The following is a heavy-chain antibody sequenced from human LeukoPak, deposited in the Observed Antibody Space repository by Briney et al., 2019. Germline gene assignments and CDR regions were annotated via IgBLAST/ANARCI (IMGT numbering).Heavy chain of an antibody. CDR1: GFTFSSYA. Sequence: GGSLRLSCAASGFTFSSYAMSWVRQASGKGLEWVAVISYDGSNKYYADSVKGRFTISRDNSKNTLYLQMNSLRAEDTAVYYCAKDVYYGSGSLDAFDIWGQGTMVIVSS. CDR2: ISYDGSNK. CDR3: AKDVYYGSGSLDAFDI. D-gene: IGHD3-10*01. V-gene: IGHV3-30*18. J-gene: IGHJ3*02.